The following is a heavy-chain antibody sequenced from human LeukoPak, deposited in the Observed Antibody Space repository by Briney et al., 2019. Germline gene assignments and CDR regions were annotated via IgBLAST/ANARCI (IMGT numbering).Heavy chain of an antibody. CDR1: GGSISSSSYY. V-gene: IGHV4-39*07. CDR3: AKDTYYGDYVG. D-gene: IGHD4-17*01. J-gene: IGHJ4*02. Sequence: SETLSLTCTVSGGSISSSSYYWGWIRQPPGKGLEWIGSIYYSGSTYYNPSLKSRVTISVDTSKNQFSLKLSSVTAADTAVYYCAKDTYYGDYVGWGQGTLVTVSS. CDR2: IYYSGST.